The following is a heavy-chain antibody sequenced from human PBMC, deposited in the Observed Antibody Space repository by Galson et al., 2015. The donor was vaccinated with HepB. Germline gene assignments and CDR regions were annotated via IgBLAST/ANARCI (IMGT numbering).Heavy chain of an antibody. CDR2: ISSSGSTI. V-gene: IGHV3-11*01. CDR3: ARMSSGGSSDFDY. CDR1: GFTFSDYY. D-gene: IGHD2-15*01. J-gene: IGHJ4*02. Sequence: SLRLSCAASGFTFSDYYMSWIRQAPGKGLEWVSYISSSGSTIYYADSVKGRFTISRDNAKNSLYLQMNSLRAEDTAVYYCARMSSGGSSDFDYWGQGTLVTVSS.